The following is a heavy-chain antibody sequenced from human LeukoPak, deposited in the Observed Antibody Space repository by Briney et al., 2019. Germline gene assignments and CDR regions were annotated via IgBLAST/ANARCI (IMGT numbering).Heavy chain of an antibody. Sequence: PGGSLRLSCVASGFTFSSHAVHWVRQAPGKGLEWVAVISSDRNNKHYADSVKGRFTISRDNSKNTLYLQMNSLKAEDTTMYYCARDTTATIVGPDYWGQGTLVTVSS. CDR1: GFTFSSHA. J-gene: IGHJ4*02. D-gene: IGHD2-21*01. V-gene: IGHV3-30-3*01. CDR3: ARDTTATIVGPDY. CDR2: ISSDRNNK.